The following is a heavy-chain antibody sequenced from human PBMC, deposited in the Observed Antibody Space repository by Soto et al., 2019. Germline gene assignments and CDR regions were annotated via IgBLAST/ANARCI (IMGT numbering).Heavy chain of an antibody. V-gene: IGHV1-18*01. CDR2: ISTYSGDT. J-gene: IGHJ5*02. Sequence: QVHLVQSGVEVKTPGASVKVSCQDSGYTFFTYDISWVRQAPGQGLEWMGWISTYSGDTKYAQKFQGRVTMTTDTSTNKAYLEQRSLRSDDTAVYYCARHHGHPTSENWVDPWGQGTLVTVSS. CDR1: GYTFFTYD. CDR3: ARHHGHPTSENWVDP. D-gene: IGHD4-17*01.